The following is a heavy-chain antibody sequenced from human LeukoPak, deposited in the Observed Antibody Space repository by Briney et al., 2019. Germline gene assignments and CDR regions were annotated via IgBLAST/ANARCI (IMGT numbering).Heavy chain of an antibody. V-gene: IGHV3-7*01. Sequence: GGSLRLSCAASGFTFSTYWMSWVRQAPGKGLELVANIKSDGSEKYYVDSVKGRFTISRDNAKNSLYLQMNTLRAEDTAVYYCATDRRSSSVYWGQGTLVTVSS. J-gene: IGHJ4*02. D-gene: IGHD6-19*01. CDR3: ATDRRSSSVY. CDR2: IKSDGSEK. CDR1: GFTFSTYW.